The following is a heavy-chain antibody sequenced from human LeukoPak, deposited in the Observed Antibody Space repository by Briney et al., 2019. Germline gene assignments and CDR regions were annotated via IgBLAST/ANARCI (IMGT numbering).Heavy chain of an antibody. CDR3: ARLGFLEWLLLRGYYFDY. V-gene: IGHV3-48*03. J-gene: IGHJ4*02. CDR1: GFTFSSYE. D-gene: IGHD3-3*01. CDR2: ISSSGSTI. Sequence: GGSLRLSXAASGFTFSSYEMNWVRQAPGKGLEWVSYISSSGSTIYYADSVKGRFTISRDNAKNSLYLQMNSLRAEDTAVYYCARLGFLEWLLLRGYYFDYWGQGTLVTVSS.